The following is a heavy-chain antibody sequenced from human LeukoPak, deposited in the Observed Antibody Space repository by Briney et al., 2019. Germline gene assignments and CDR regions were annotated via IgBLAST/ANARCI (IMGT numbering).Heavy chain of an antibody. CDR1: GGSISSDSYY. V-gene: IGHV4-61*02. CDR3: ARVTLFRGAQIDS. Sequence: SETLSLTCTVSGGSISSDSYYWSWIRQPAGKGLEWIGRIYTSGSTYYNPSLKSRVTISVDTSKNQFSLKLSSVTAADTAVYFCARVTLFRGAQIDSWGQGTLVTVSS. D-gene: IGHD3-10*01. CDR2: IYTSGST. J-gene: IGHJ4*02.